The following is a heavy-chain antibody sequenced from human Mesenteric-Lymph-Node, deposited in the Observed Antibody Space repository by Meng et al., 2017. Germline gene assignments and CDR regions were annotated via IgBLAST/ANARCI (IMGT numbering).Heavy chain of an antibody. Sequence: GSLRLSCAASGFTFSHYWMTWVRQAPGKGLEWVAYIKPDGSEKYFLDSVKGRFTISRDNAKNSLYLQMNSLRAEDTAVYYCARAVTGTANDWGQGNPVNISS. D-gene: IGHD6-13*01. CDR3: ARAVTGTAND. CDR2: IKPDGSEK. J-gene: IGHJ4*02. V-gene: IGHV3-7*01. CDR1: GFTFSHYW.